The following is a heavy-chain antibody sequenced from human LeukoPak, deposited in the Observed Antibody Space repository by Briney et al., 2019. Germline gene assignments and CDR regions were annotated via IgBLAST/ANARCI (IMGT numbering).Heavy chain of an antibody. J-gene: IGHJ5*02. V-gene: IGHV6-1*01. D-gene: IGHD1-26*01. CDR1: GDSLSSNSPC. CDR2: TYYRAKWYN. Sequence: PSQTLSLTCAISGDSLSSNSPCWDCIRQSPTRGLECLGRTYYRAKWYNDYAVSVKSRITINPDTSKNQYSLQLNSVTPEDTAVYYCAAGRSGSHWCDLWGQGTLVTVSS. CDR3: AAGRSGSHWCDL.